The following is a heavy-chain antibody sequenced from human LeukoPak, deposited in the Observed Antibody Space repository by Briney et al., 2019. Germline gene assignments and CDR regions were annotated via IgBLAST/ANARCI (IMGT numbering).Heavy chain of an antibody. Sequence: PGGSLRLSCEAAGFSFRDYPMGWVRRASGKRLEWVSGIIAGADVIFYADPVKGRFTIFRDNSKNTLYLQMNSLRAEDSAEYYCAKSLLTTATGTGRAFDIWGQGTMVTVSA. V-gene: IGHV3-23*01. CDR2: IIAGADVI. CDR1: GFSFRDYP. CDR3: AKSLLTTATGTGRAFDI. D-gene: IGHD1-1*01. J-gene: IGHJ3*02.